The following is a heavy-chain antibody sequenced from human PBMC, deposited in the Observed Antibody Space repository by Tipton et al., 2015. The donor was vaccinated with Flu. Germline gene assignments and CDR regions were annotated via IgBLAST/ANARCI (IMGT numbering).Heavy chain of an antibody. V-gene: IGHV4-59*01. CDR2: IYYSGST. CDR3: ARVQGEYDILTGYLFYGMDV. J-gene: IGHJ6*01. D-gene: IGHD3-9*01. Sequence: TLSLTCTVSGGSISSYYWSWIRQPPGKGLEWIGYIYYSGSTNYNPSLKSRVTMSVDTSKNQFSLKLSSVTAADTAVYYCARVQGEYDILTGYLFYGMDVWGQGNTVTVSS. CDR1: GGSISSYY.